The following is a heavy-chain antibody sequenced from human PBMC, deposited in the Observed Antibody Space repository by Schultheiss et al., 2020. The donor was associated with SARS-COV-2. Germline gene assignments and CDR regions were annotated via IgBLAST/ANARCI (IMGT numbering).Heavy chain of an antibody. CDR3: ARSSVIAPYTFDI. J-gene: IGHJ3*02. D-gene: IGHD2-21*01. V-gene: IGHV4-59*01. CDR1: GGSISSYY. CDR2: IYYSGST. Sequence: SQTLSLTCTVSGGSISSYYWSWIRQPPGKGLEWIGYIYYSGSTNYNPSLKSRVTISVDTSKNQFSLKLSSVTAADTAVYYCARSSVIAPYTFDIWGQGTMVTVSS.